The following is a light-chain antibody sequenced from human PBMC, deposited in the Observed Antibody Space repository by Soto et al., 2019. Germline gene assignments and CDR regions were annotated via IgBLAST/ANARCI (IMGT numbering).Light chain of an antibody. J-gene: IGKJ5*01. CDR1: KDISNY. CDR2: DAS. Sequence: DIQMTQSPSALSAFVGERVTMTCPASKDISNYGNGYKKKPGKAPKXXIYDASNLETGVPSRFSGRGSGKDVTFTISSRQTEDIATYYCQQYDNLPITFGQGTRLEIK. V-gene: IGKV1-33*01. CDR3: QQYDNLPIT.